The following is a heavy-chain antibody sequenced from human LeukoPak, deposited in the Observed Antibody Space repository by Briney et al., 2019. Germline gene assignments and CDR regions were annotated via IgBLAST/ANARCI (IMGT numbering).Heavy chain of an antibody. D-gene: IGHD5-12*01. Sequence: PGGSLRLSCAASGFTFSDYYMSWIRQAPGKGLEWVSSISGSSSYIYYADSVKGRFTISRDNAMNSLYLQMNSLSAEDTAVYYCTRDWGQGGYDESGYWGQGALVTVSS. CDR3: TRDWGQGGYDESGY. J-gene: IGHJ4*02. CDR1: GFTFSDYY. CDR2: ISGSSSYI. V-gene: IGHV3-11*06.